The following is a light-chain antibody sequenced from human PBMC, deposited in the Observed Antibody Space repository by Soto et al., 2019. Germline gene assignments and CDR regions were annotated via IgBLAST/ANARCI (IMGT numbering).Light chain of an antibody. J-gene: IGKJ1*01. CDR3: QEYNNWLRT. CDR2: GAS. V-gene: IGKV3-15*01. Sequence: EIVMTQSPATLYVSPGERATLSCRASQSVSANLAWYQQKPGQAPRLLIYGASTRATGIPSRFSGSGSWTDFTRTIRSLQSQDFAVYDCQEYNNWLRTFGHRTTVAIK. CDR1: QSVSAN.